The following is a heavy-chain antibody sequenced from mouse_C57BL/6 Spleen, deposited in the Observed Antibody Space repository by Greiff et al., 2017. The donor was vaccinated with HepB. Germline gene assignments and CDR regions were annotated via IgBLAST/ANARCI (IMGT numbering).Heavy chain of an antibody. D-gene: IGHD2-3*01. J-gene: IGHJ2*01. Sequence: EVHLVESGGGLVQPKGSLKLSCAASGFSFNTYAMNWVRQAPGKGLEWVARIRSKSNNYATYYADSVKDRFTISRDDSESMLYLQMNNLKTEDTAMYYCVRNYDGYYPFDYWGQGTTLTVSS. CDR2: IRSKSNNYAT. CDR1: GFSFNTYA. CDR3: VRNYDGYYPFDY. V-gene: IGHV10-1*01.